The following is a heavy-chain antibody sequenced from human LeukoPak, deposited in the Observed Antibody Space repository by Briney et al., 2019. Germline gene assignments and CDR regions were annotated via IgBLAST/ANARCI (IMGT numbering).Heavy chain of an antibody. CDR2: VSYSGNT. Sequence: SETLSLTCIVSGDSITSYYWTWIRQPPGKGLEWIGFVSYSGNTNYNPSLKSRVTISLDTSRNQFSLKLSSVTAADTAVYYCARGSGRSGTDVQFPYYFDYWGQGTLVTVSS. CDR1: GDSITSYY. CDR3: ARGSGRSGTDVQFPYYFDY. D-gene: IGHD5-24*01. J-gene: IGHJ4*02. V-gene: IGHV4-59*12.